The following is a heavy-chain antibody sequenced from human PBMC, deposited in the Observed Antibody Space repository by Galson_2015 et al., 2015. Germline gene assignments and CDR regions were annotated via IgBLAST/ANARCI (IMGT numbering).Heavy chain of an antibody. CDR3: ARDDPKRYCSSTSCPRLWLNGPDY. CDR1: GFTFSSYW. D-gene: IGHD2-2*01. V-gene: IGHV3-7*01. CDR2: IKQDGSEK. Sequence: SLRLSCAASGFTFSSYWMSWVRQAPGKGLEWVANIKQDGSEKYYVDSVKGRFTISRDNAKNSLYLQMNSLRAEDTAVYYCARDDPKRYCSSTSCPRLWLNGPDYWGQGTLVTVSS. J-gene: IGHJ4*02.